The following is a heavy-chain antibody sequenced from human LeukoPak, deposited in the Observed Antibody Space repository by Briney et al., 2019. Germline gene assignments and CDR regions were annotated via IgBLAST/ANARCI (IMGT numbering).Heavy chain of an antibody. CDR1: GGSFSGDY. J-gene: IGHJ5*02. V-gene: IGHV4-34*01. D-gene: IGHD6-19*01. CDR2: INHSGST. CDR3: ARGRFGYSSGWYRLAWFDP. Sequence: SETLSLTCAVYGGSFSGDYWSWIRQPPGKGLEWIGEINHSGSTNYNPSLKSRVTISVDTSKNQFSLKLSSVTAADTAVYYCARGRFGYSSGWYRLAWFDPWGQGTLVTVSS.